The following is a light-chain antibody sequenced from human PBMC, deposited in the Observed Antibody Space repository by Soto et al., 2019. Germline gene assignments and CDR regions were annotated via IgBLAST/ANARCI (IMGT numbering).Light chain of an antibody. CDR3: SSYTSSSTLLV. CDR2: DVS. Sequence: QSALTQPASVSGSPGQSITISCTGTSSDVGGYNYVSWYQQHPGKAPKLMIYDVSNRPPGVSNQFSGSKSGNTASLTISGLKDEDEAGSYCSSYTSSSTLLVFGGGTKLTVL. CDR1: SSDVGGYNY. V-gene: IGLV2-14*01. J-gene: IGLJ2*01.